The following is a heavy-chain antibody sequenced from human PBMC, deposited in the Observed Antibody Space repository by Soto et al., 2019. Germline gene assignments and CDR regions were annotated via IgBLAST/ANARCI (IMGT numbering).Heavy chain of an antibody. CDR2: ISTYNGNT. CDR3: ARDVGQFLDLVFFDY. V-gene: IGHV1-18*01. J-gene: IGHJ4*02. CDR1: GYAFPSYG. Sequence: QVQLLQSGAEVMKPGASVKVSCKASGYAFPSYGISWVRQAPGQGLEWMGWISTYNGNTYYAQNLRDRVTMTTDRSTSTVYMELRSLRSDETAVYFRARDVGQFLDLVFFDYWGQGTLIFVSS. D-gene: IGHD3-16*01.